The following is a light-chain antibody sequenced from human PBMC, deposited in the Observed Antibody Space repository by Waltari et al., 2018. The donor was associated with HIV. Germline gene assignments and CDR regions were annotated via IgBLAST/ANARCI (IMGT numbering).Light chain of an antibody. CDR1: QSVSSY. CDR2: DAS. Sequence: EIVLTQSPATLSLSPGERATLSCRASQSVSSYLAWYQQKPGQAPRLLIYDASNRATGIPARFSGSGSGTDFTLTISSLEPEDSAVYYCQQYGLSPITFGQGTRLEIK. V-gene: IGKV3-11*01. J-gene: IGKJ5*01. CDR3: QQYGLSPIT.